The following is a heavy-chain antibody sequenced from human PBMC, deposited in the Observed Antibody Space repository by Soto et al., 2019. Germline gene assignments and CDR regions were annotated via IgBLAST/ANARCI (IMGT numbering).Heavy chain of an antibody. V-gene: IGHV1-2*04. Sequence: GASPKVSCKDSGYSFIGYYLQWVRKAPGQGLERMGWIYPASGRTKYPPRFPGWVTMTRDTSIRTAYMELSGLKSDDTAIYFCVRAETFYPVNTFDYWG. CDR1: GYSFIGYY. J-gene: IGHJ4*01. CDR3: VRAETFYPVNTFDY. CDR2: IYPASGRT.